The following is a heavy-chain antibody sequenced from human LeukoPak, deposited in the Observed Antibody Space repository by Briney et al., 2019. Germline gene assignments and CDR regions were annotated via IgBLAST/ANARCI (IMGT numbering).Heavy chain of an antibody. CDR1: GGSISSSVYH. D-gene: IGHD3-22*01. J-gene: IGHJ5*02. CDR3: ARGKTYYYDTDGYYEGAGPAMT. Sequence: NSSETLSLTCTVSGGSISSSVYHWGWIRQSPGKGLEWIGTVDNPGSTHYNPSLRSRVTISLYTSKNQFSLKLSSMTAADTAIYYCARGKTYYYDTDGYYEGAGPAMTWGLGTLVTVSS. CDR2: VDNPGST. V-gene: IGHV4-39*07.